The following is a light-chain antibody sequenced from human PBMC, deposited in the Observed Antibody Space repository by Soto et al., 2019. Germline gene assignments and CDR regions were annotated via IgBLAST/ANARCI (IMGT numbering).Light chain of an antibody. Sequence: EVVLTQSPATLSLSPGEGATLSCRASQSVSSYLAWYQQKPGQAPRLLIYDASNRATGIPARFSGSGSGTDFILTTSSLEPEDFAVYYCQQRSNWPRTFGQGTKVEIK. CDR2: DAS. V-gene: IGKV3-11*01. CDR3: QQRSNWPRT. J-gene: IGKJ1*01. CDR1: QSVSSY.